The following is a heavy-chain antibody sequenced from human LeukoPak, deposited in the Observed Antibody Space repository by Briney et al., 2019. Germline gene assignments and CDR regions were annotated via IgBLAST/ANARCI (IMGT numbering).Heavy chain of an antibody. CDR3: ARSGIVGATLSPFDP. CDR2: IYYSGST. Sequence: SATLSPTCTVSGGSISSRSYCWGWIRQPPGKWLEWIGRIYYSGSTYYNPSLKSRVTISVDTSKNQSSLKLSSVTAADTAVYYCARSGIVGATLSPFDPWGQGTLVTVSS. V-gene: IGHV4-39*01. CDR1: GGSISSRSYC. D-gene: IGHD1-26*01. J-gene: IGHJ5*02.